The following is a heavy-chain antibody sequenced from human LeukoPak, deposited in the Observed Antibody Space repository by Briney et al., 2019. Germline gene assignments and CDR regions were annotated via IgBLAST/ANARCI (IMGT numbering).Heavy chain of an antibody. V-gene: IGHV4-4*07. CDR1: GGSISSYY. Sequence: NPSETLSLTCTVSGGSISSYYWSWIRQPAGKGLEWIGRIYTSGSTNYNPSFKSRVTMSVDTSKNQFSLKLSSVTAADTAVYYRAREDYDFWSGYPHNWFDPWGQGTLVTVSS. D-gene: IGHD3-3*01. CDR3: AREDYDFWSGYPHNWFDP. CDR2: IYTSGST. J-gene: IGHJ5*02.